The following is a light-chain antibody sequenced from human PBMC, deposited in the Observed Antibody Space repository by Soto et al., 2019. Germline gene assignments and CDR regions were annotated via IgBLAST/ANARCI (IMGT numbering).Light chain of an antibody. Sequence: QSALTQPASVSGSPGQSITISCTGTSSDVGDYNYVSWYQQHPGKAPKLMIYDVSNRPSGVSNRFSGSKSGNTASLTISGLQAEDEADYYCSSYTSSNTVVFGGGTKVTV. V-gene: IGLV2-14*01. J-gene: IGLJ2*01. CDR1: SSDVGDYNY. CDR2: DVS. CDR3: SSYTSSNTVV.